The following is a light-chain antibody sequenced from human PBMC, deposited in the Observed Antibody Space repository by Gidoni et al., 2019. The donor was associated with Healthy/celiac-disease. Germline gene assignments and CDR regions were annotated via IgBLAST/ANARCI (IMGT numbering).Light chain of an antibody. J-gene: IGKJ5*01. CDR2: DAS. CDR3: QQYDNLPPAIT. V-gene: IGKV1-33*01. Sequence: DIQMTPSPSSLSASVGDRVSITCQASQDISNYLNWYQQKPGKAPKLLIYDASNLETGVPSRFSGSGSGTDFTFTISILQPEDIATYYCQQYDNLPPAITFGQGTRLEIK. CDR1: QDISNY.